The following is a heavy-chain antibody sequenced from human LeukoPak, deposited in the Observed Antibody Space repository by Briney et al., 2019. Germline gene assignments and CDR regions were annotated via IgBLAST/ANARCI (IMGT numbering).Heavy chain of an antibody. D-gene: IGHD1/OR15-1a*01. CDR2: ISGSGGAT. J-gene: IGHJ4*02. CDR3: AKYVTTATTSHFDY. CDR1: GISFNRNA. V-gene: IGHV3-23*01. Sequence: PGGSLRLPCVASGISFNRNAMSWVRQAPGRGLEWVSSISGSGGATYYADSVKGRFTISRDNSKNTLYLQMNSLGVDDTALYYCAKYVTTATTSHFDYWGQGTLVTVSS.